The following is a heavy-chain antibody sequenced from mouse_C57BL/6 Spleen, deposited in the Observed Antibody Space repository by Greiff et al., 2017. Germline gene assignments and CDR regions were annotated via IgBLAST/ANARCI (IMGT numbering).Heavy chain of an antibody. Sequence: QVQLQQSGAELVMPGASVKLSCKASGYTFTSYWMHWVKQRPGQGLEWIGEIDPSDSYTNYNQKFKGKSTLTVDKSSSTAYMQLSSLTSEDSAVYYCARMGDYDAMDYWGQGTSVTVSS. J-gene: IGHJ4*01. CDR1: GYTFTSYW. V-gene: IGHV1-69*01. CDR3: ARMGDYDAMDY. CDR2: IDPSDSYT.